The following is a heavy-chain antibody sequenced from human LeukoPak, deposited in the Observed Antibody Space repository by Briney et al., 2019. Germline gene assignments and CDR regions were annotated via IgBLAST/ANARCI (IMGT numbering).Heavy chain of an antibody. Sequence: GGSLRLSCAASGFTFSSYWMSWVRQAPGKGLEWVANIKQDGSEKYYVDSVKGRFTISRDNAKNSLYLQMNSLRAEDTAVYYCAREYYDTSGSAFDIWGQGTMVTVSS. D-gene: IGHD3-22*01. CDR3: AREYYDTSGSAFDI. CDR1: GFTFSSYW. CDR2: IKQDGSEK. V-gene: IGHV3-7*01. J-gene: IGHJ3*02.